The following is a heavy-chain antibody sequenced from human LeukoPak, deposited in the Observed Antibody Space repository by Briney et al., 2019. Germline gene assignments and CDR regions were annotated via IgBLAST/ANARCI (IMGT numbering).Heavy chain of an antibody. D-gene: IGHD3-10*01. Sequence: KPSETLSLTCAVYGGSFSGYYWSWIRQPPGKGLEWIGEINHSGSTNYNPSLKSRVTISVDTSKDQFSLKLSSVTAADTAVYYCARVITMVRGVFYYYYYYYMDVWGKGTTVTVSS. CDR2: INHSGST. CDR3: ARVITMVRGVFYYYYYYYMDV. J-gene: IGHJ6*03. V-gene: IGHV4-34*01. CDR1: GGSFSGYY.